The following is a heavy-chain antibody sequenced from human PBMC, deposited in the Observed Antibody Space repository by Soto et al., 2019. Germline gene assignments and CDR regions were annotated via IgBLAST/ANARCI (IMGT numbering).Heavy chain of an antibody. CDR2: ISYSGST. Sequence: PSETLSLTCTVSGGSISSSSSSWGWIRQPPGKGLEWLGIISYSGSTYYSPSLKSRVTISVDASKNLFSLKLSSVTAADTAVYYCARHDYRPNYFDYWGQGALVTVSS. J-gene: IGHJ4*02. CDR3: ARHDYRPNYFDY. D-gene: IGHD4-17*01. V-gene: IGHV4-39*01. CDR1: GGSISSSSSS.